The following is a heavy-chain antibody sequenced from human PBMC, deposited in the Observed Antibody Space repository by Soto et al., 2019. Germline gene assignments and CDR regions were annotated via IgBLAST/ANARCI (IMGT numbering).Heavy chain of an antibody. CDR2: ISSSSSYT. Sequence: QVQLVESGGGLVKPGGSLRLSCAASGFTFSDYYMSWIRQAPGKGLEWVSYISSSSSYTNYADSVKGRFTISRDNAKNSLYLQMNSLRAEGTAVYYCASDDVVRGVRGMDVWGQGTTVTVSS. CDR3: ASDDVVRGVRGMDV. J-gene: IGHJ6*02. D-gene: IGHD3-10*01. V-gene: IGHV3-11*06. CDR1: GFTFSDYY.